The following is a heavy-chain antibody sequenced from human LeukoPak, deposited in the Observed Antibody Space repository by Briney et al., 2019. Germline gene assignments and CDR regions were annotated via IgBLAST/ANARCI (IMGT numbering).Heavy chain of an antibody. V-gene: IGHV4-31*03. D-gene: IGHD2-21*02. CDR1: GGSISSGGYY. J-gene: IGHJ4*02. CDR2: IYYSGST. CDR3: ARDRQCCGGDCYSYFDY. Sequence: SQTLSLTCTVSGGSISSGGYYWSWIRQHPGKGLESIGYIYYSGSTYYNPSLKSRVTISVDTSKNQFSLKLSSVTAADTAVYYCARDRQCCGGDCYSYFDYWGQGTLVTVSS.